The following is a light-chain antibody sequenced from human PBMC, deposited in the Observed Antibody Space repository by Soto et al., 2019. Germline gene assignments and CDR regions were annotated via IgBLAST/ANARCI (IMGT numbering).Light chain of an antibody. Sequence: QSALTQPASVSGSPGQSITISCAGSNSDVGAYSYVSWYQQHPGKAPKLIIFDVSNRPSGVSDRFSASKSGNTASLTISGLQAEDEADYYCSSFTTSTTLVFGGGTKVTVL. J-gene: IGLJ3*02. CDR3: SSFTTSTTLV. CDR1: NSDVGAYSY. CDR2: DVS. V-gene: IGLV2-14*03.